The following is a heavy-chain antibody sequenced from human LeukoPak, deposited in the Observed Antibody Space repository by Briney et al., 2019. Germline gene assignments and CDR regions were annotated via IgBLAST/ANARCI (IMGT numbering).Heavy chain of an antibody. J-gene: IGHJ4*02. V-gene: IGHV3-23*01. CDR1: GFTFSSYA. Sequence: PGGSLRLSXAASGFTFSSYAMSWVSQAPGKGLEWVSAISGSGGNTNYADSVRGRFTISRDNSKNTLYLQMNSLRAEDTAIYYCAKVSWANYFDYWGQGTPVTVSS. CDR2: ISGSGGNT. D-gene: IGHD6-13*01. CDR3: AKVSWANYFDY.